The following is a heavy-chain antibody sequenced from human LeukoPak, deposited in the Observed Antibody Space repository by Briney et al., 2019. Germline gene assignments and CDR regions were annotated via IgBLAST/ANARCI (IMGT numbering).Heavy chain of an antibody. V-gene: IGHV3-30*02. D-gene: IGHD3-10*01. J-gene: IGHJ4*02. CDR1: GFTFSSYG. CDR2: IRYDGSNK. Sequence: GGSLRLSCAASGFTFSSYGMHWVRQAPGKGLEWVAFIRYDGSNKYYADSVKGRFTISRDNSKNTLYLQMNSLRAEDTAVYYCAKDLPDYYGSGSPPDYWGQGTLVTASS. CDR3: AKDLPDYYGSGSPPDY.